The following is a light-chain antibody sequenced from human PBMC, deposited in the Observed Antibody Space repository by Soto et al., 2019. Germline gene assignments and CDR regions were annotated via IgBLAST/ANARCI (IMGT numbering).Light chain of an antibody. CDR1: QSVSSN. CDR3: QQYNNWTPWT. V-gene: IGKV3-15*01. CDR2: GAS. J-gene: IGKJ1*01. Sequence: EIVMTQSPATLSVSPGERATLSCRASQSVSSNLDWYQQKPGQAPRLLIYGASTRATGIPARFSGSGSGTEVTLTISSLQSEDFAVYYCQQYNNWTPWTFGQGTKVEIK.